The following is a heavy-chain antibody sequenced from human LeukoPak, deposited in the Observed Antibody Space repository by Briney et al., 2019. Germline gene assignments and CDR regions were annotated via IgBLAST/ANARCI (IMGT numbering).Heavy chain of an antibody. V-gene: IGHV1-8*01. CDR1: GYTFTSYD. CDR2: MNPNSGNT. D-gene: IGHD2-2*01. J-gene: IGHJ5*02. CDR3: ARGHIAVKRIVVVPAAMGGNWFDP. Sequence: ASVKISCKASGYTFTSYDINWVRQATGQGLEWMGWMNPNSGNTGYAQKFQGRVTMTRNTSISTAYMELSSLRSEDTAVYYCARGHIAVKRIVVVPAAMGGNWFDPWGQGTLVTVSS.